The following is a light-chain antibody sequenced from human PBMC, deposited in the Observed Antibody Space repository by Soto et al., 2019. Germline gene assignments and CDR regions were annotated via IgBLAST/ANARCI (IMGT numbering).Light chain of an antibody. CDR3: CSYAGSPYV. CDR1: SSDGGGYNY. J-gene: IGLJ1*01. Sequence: QSALTQPRSVSGSPGQSVTISCTGTSSDGGGYNYVSWYQQHPGKAPKVMIYDVSKRPSGVPDRFSGSKSDNTASLTISGLQAEDEADYYCCSYAGSPYVFGTGTKLTVL. V-gene: IGLV2-11*01. CDR2: DVS.